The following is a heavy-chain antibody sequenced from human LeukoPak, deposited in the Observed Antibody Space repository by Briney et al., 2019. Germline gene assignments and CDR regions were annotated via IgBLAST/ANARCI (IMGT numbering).Heavy chain of an antibody. CDR3: ARGARELVLIFDY. Sequence: KASETLSLTCAVYGGSFSGYYWSWIRQPPGKGLEWIGEINHSGSTNYNPSLKSRVTISVDTSKNQLSLKLSSVTAADTAVYYCARGARELVLIFDYWGQGTLVTVSS. CDR1: GGSFSGYY. D-gene: IGHD6-13*01. CDR2: INHSGST. J-gene: IGHJ4*02. V-gene: IGHV4-34*01.